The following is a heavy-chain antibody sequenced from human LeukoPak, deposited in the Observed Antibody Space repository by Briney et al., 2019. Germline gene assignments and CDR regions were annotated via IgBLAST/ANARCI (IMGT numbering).Heavy chain of an antibody. D-gene: IGHD1-26*01. CDR3: AREEALGSGSFDY. Sequence: SETLSLTCTVSGGSISSYYWSWIRQPPGKGLEWIGDIYYSGYTNYNPSLKSRVTISVDTSKNQFSLKLGSVTAADTAVYYCAREEALGSGSFDYWGQGTLVTVSS. CDR1: GGSISSYY. V-gene: IGHV4-59*01. J-gene: IGHJ4*02. CDR2: IYYSGYT.